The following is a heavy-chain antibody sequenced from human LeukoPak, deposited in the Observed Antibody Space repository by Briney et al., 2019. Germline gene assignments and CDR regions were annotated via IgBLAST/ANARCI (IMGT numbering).Heavy chain of an antibody. CDR3: ARGWYYDSSGYYSYTTIQH. J-gene: IGHJ1*01. CDR2: IYYSGST. Sequence: PSETLSLTCTVSGGSISSYYWSWIRQPPGKGLEWIGYIYYSGSTNYNPSLKSRVTISVDTSKNQFSLKLSSVTAADTAVYYCARGWYYDSSGYYSYTTIQHWGQGTLVTVSS. V-gene: IGHV4-59*08. CDR1: GGSISSYY. D-gene: IGHD3-22*01.